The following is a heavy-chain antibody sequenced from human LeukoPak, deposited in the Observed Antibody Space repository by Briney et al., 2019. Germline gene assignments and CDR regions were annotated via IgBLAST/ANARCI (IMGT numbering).Heavy chain of an antibody. CDR3: AKRYSSGWYSDY. CDR1: GFTFSSYA. CDR2: ISGSGGST. D-gene: IGHD6-19*01. Sequence: GGSLRLSCAASGFTFSSYAMSWVRLAPGKGLEWVSAISGSGGSTYYADSVKGRFTISRDNSKNTLYLQMNSLRAEDTAVYYCAKRYSSGWYSDYWGQGTLVTVSS. V-gene: IGHV3-23*01. J-gene: IGHJ4*02.